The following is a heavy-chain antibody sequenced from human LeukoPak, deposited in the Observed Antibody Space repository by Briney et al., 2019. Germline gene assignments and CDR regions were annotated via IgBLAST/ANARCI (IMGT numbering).Heavy chain of an antibody. V-gene: IGHV3-23*01. CDR1: GFTFSSYA. D-gene: IGHD6-19*01. CDR3: AKDIVGEWLVLYSFDS. CDR2: ISGSAYST. Sequence: GGSLRLSCAASGFTFSSYAMSWVRQAPGKGLEWVSGISGSAYSTYYADSVQGRLTISRDNSKNTLYLQMNSLRAEDTAVYYCAKDIVGEWLVLYSFDSWGQGTLVTVSS. J-gene: IGHJ4*02.